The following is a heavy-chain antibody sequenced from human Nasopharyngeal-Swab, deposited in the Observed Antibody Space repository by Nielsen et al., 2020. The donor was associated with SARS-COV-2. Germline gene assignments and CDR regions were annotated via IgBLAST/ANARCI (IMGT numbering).Heavy chain of an antibody. CDR3: ATEPIPGIAVAGTHYYYYYGMDV. J-gene: IGHJ6*02. D-gene: IGHD6-19*01. Sequence: ASVKVSCKVSGYTPTELSMHWVRQAPGKGLEWMGGFDPEDGETIYAQKFQGRVTMTEDTSTDTAYMELSSLRSEDTAVYYCATEPIPGIAVAGTHYYYYYGMDVWGQGTTVTVSS. CDR1: GYTPTELS. CDR2: FDPEDGET. V-gene: IGHV1-24*01.